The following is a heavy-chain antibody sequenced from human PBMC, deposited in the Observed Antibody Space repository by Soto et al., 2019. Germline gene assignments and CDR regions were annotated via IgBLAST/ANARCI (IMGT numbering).Heavy chain of an antibody. D-gene: IGHD5-12*01. CDR3: ASALEDGYNYFEY. CDR1: GFTFLIYE. J-gene: IGHJ4*02. Sequence: PGGSLRLSCAASGFTFLIYEMNWVRQAPGKGLEWVSFVSSSGSAVYYADSVKGRFTISRDNAKKSLYLQMNNLRAEDTAVYYCASALEDGYNYFEYGGQGALVTVSS. CDR2: VSSSGSAV. V-gene: IGHV3-48*03.